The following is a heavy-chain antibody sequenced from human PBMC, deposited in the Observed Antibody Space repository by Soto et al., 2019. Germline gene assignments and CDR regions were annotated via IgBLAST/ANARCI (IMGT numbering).Heavy chain of an antibody. D-gene: IGHD1-1*01. CDR1: GYTFPSYG. Sequence: ASVKVSCKASGYTFPSYGISWVRQAPGQGLEWVGWISGYDGNTDYAHKFRGRVTMTTDTSTNTAYMGLRSLRSDDTAVYYCARHNSQWPNWFDPWGLGTPVTVSS. CDR2: ISGYDGNT. CDR3: ARHNSQWPNWFDP. V-gene: IGHV1-18*01. J-gene: IGHJ5*02.